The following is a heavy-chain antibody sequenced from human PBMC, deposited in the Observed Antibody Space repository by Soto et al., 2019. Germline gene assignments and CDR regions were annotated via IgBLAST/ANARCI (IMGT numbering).Heavy chain of an antibody. Sequence: EVQLVESGGGLVQPGGSLRLSCVVSGFTFSDYGVNWVRQAPGKGLEWVSYISRGSDTIYYADSVKGRFTISRDNAKNSLFLQMNRLRDEDTALYYCARVSTTWEDDYWGQGTLVTVSS. CDR3: ARVSTTWEDDY. J-gene: IGHJ4*02. V-gene: IGHV3-48*02. CDR2: ISRGSDTI. CDR1: GFTFSDYG. D-gene: IGHD1-26*01.